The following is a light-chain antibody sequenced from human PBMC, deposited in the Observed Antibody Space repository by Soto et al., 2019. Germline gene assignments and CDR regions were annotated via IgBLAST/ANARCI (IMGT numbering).Light chain of an antibody. J-gene: IGKJ2*01. V-gene: IGKV1-8*01. CDR1: QGISSY. CDR3: QQDYSYLYT. CDR2: AAS. Sequence: AIRMTQSPSSFSASTGDRVTITCRASQGISSYLAWYQQKPGKAPKLLIYAASTLQSGVPSRFSGSGSGTDFTLTISCLQSEDFATYYCQQDYSYLYTFGQGTK.